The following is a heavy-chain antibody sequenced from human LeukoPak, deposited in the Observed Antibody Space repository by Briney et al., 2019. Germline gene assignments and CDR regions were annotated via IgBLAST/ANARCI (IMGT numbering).Heavy chain of an antibody. J-gene: IGHJ4*02. V-gene: IGHV1-69*01. CDR2: IIPIFGTA. CDR3: ARDRNYYDSSGYWRSFDY. Sequence: SVKVSCKASGGTFSSYAISWVRQAPGQGLEWMGGIIPIFGTANYAQKFQGRVTITADESTSTAYMELSSLRSEDTAVYYCARDRNYYDSSGYWRSFDYWGQGTLVTVSS. D-gene: IGHD3-22*01. CDR1: GGTFSSYA.